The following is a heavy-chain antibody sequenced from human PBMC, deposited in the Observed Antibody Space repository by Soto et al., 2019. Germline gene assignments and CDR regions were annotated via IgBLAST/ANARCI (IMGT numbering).Heavy chain of an antibody. CDR1: GFTCSYYE. J-gene: IGHJ4*02. V-gene: IGHV3-48*03. Sequence: WGSLRLSCLASGFTCSYYEMNWFRQAPGKGLEWISYITSSGDRAQYADSVKGRFTISRDNTKNLLHLQMTSLSAEDTGFYYCARDIFDNWGQGTLVTVSS. CDR3: ARDIFDN. CDR2: ITSSGDRA.